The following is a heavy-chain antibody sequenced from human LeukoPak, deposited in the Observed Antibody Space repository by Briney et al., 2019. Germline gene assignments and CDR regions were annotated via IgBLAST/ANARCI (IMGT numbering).Heavy chain of an antibody. V-gene: IGHV1-2*04. Sequence: ASVKVSCKASGYTFTRYYMHWVRQAPGQGREWMGWINPNSGGTNYAQKFQGWVTMTRDTSISPANMELSRLRSDDTAVYYCPILPDCSSTSCYTVDYWGQGTLVTVSS. CDR3: PILPDCSSTSCYTVDY. J-gene: IGHJ4*02. D-gene: IGHD2-2*02. CDR2: INPNSGGT. CDR1: GYTFTRYY.